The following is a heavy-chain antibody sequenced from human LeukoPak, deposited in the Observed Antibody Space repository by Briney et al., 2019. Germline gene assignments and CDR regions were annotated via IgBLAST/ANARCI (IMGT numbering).Heavy chain of an antibody. CDR2: ISAYNGNT. J-gene: IGHJ1*01. D-gene: IGHD2-2*02. CDR1: GYSFTSYG. V-gene: IGHV1-18*01. Sequence: ASVKVSCKASGYSFTSYGLSWVRQAPGQGLEWMGWISAYNGNTNYAQKLQGRVTMTTDTSTSTAYMEVRSLRSDDTAVYYCARDPRTSCYTGPEICRYFQHWGQGTLVTVSS. CDR3: ARDPRTSCYTGPEICRYFQH.